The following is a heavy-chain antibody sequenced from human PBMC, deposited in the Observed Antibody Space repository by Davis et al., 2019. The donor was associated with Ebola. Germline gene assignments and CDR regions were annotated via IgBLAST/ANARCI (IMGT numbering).Heavy chain of an antibody. J-gene: IGHJ1*01. V-gene: IGHV4-34*01. CDR2: INHSGST. D-gene: IGHD1-26*01. CDR3: ARAPGSGIGVAH. CDR1: GGSFSGYY. Sequence: PSETLSLTCAVYGGSFSGYYWSWIRQPPGQGLEWIGEINHSGSTNYNPSLKSRVTISVDTAKNQFALKLSSVTAADTAVYYCARAPGSGIGVAHWGQGTLVTVSS.